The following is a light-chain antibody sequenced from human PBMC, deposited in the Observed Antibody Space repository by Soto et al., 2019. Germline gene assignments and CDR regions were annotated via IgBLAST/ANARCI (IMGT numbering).Light chain of an antibody. Sequence: EIVLTQSPGTLSLSPGERATLSCRASQSIRRNYLAWYQQKPGQAPRVVIYDASSRATGIPDRISGSGSGTDFTLTISILEPEDFAVYYCQLYGSPPDTFGGGTKVEIK. CDR1: QSIRRNY. V-gene: IGKV3-20*01. CDR3: QLYGSPPDT. CDR2: DAS. J-gene: IGKJ4*01.